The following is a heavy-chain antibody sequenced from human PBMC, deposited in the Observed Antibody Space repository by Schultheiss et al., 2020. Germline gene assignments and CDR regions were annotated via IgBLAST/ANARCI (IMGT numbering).Heavy chain of an antibody. J-gene: IGHJ6*04. CDR1: GGSISGNA. Sequence: SETLSLTCTVSGGSISGNAWSWIRQPAGKVLEWIGRIYTSGSTNHNPSLKNRVTMSVDTSTNQFYMKMSSVTAADTAVYYCARAKWSGGMDVWGKGTTVTVSS. CDR3: ARAKWSGGMDV. V-gene: IGHV4-4*07. D-gene: IGHD3-10*02. CDR2: IYTSGST.